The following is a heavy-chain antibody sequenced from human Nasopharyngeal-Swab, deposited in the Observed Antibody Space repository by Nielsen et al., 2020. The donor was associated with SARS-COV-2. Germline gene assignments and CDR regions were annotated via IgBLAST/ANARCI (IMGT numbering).Heavy chain of an antibody. Sequence: SATLSLTCAVYRGSFSGYYWSWIRQPPGKGLEWIGYIYYSGSTNYNPSLKSRVTISVDTSKNQFSLKLSSVTAADTAVYYCARQSGYDPPYFDYWGQGTLVTVSS. CDR2: IYYSGST. CDR3: ARQSGYDPPYFDY. D-gene: IGHD5-12*01. CDR1: RGSFSGYY. J-gene: IGHJ4*02. V-gene: IGHV4-59*08.